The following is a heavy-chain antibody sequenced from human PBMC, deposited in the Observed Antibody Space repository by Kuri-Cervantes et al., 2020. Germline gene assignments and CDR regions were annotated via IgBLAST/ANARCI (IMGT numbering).Heavy chain of an antibody. Sequence: ETLSLTCAASGFTFSSYSMNWVRQAPGKGLEWVSYLSSSSSTIYYADSVKGRFTISRDNAKNSLYLQMNSLRDEDTAVYYCARDPIAAAVFDYWGQGTLVTVSS. CDR3: ARDPIAAAVFDY. CDR1: GFTFSSYS. D-gene: IGHD6-13*01. J-gene: IGHJ4*02. CDR2: LSSSSSTI. V-gene: IGHV3-48*02.